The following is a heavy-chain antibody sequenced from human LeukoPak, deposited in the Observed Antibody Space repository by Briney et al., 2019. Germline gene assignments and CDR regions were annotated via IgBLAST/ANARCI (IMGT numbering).Heavy chain of an antibody. CDR3: ARRPRDYYGSGPFDY. V-gene: IGHV4-39*01. J-gene: IGHJ4*02. Sequence: PSETLSLTCTVSGGSISSSSYYWGWIRQPPGKGLEWIGSIYYSGSTYYNPSLESRVTISVDTSKNQFSLKLSSVTAADTAVYYCARRPRDYYGSGPFDYWGQGTLVTVSS. CDR2: IYYSGST. CDR1: GGSISSSSYY. D-gene: IGHD3-10*01.